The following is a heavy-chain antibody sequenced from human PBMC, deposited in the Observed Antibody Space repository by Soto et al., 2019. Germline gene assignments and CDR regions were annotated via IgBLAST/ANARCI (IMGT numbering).Heavy chain of an antibody. J-gene: IGHJ6*02. CDR2: IYYSGST. Sequence: SETLSLTCTVSGGSISSGGYYWSWIRQHPGKGLEWIGYIYYSGSTYYNPSLKSRVTISVDTSKNQFSLKLSSVTAADTAVYYCARDRAWGVVPAAIDGYYGMDVWGQGTTVTVSS. CDR1: GGSISSGGYY. V-gene: IGHV4-31*03. D-gene: IGHD2-2*01. CDR3: ARDRAWGVVPAAIDGYYGMDV.